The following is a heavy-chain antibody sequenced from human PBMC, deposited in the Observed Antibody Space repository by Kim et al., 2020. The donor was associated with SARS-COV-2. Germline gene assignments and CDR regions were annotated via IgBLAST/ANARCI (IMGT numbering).Heavy chain of an antibody. Sequence: GGSLRLSCAASGFIFSSYSMRWVRQAPGKGLEWVANIKGDGSETNYVDSVKGRFTISRDNAKNSLSLQMNSLRAEDTAVYYCTRANRGMDYWGQGTLVT. CDR1: GFIFSSYS. CDR2: IKGDGSET. D-gene: IGHD3-16*01. V-gene: IGHV3-7*03. J-gene: IGHJ4*02. CDR3: TRANRGMDY.